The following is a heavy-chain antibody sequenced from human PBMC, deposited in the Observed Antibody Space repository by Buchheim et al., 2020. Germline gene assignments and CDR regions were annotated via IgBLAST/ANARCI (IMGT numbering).Heavy chain of an antibody. CDR2: ISSRSNYI. CDR3: ASILSGYYDFDY. CDR1: GFTFSDCN. D-gene: IGHD3-9*01. V-gene: IGHV3-21*01. Sequence: EVQVVESGGGLVKPGGSLRLSCAASGFTFSDCNMDWVRPAPGKGLEWVSSISSRSNYIYYADSVKGRFTISRDNAKNSVFLQMNGLRVEDTAVYYCASILSGYYDFDYWSQGAL. J-gene: IGHJ4*02.